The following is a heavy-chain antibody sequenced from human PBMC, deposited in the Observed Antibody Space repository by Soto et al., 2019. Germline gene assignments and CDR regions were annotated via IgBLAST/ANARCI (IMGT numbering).Heavy chain of an antibody. CDR2: IYYSGST. Sequence: SETLSLTCTVSGGSISRYYWSWIRQPPGKGLEWIGYIYYSGSTNYNPSLKSRVTISVDTSKNQFSLKLSSVTAADTAVYYCARHAIAAAGTSDDIGFDYWGQGTLVTVSS. D-gene: IGHD6-13*01. V-gene: IGHV4-59*08. CDR3: ARHAIAAAGTSDDIGFDY. CDR1: GGSISRYY. J-gene: IGHJ4*02.